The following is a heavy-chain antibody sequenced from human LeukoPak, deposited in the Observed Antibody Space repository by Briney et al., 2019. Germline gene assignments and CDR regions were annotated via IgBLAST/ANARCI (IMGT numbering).Heavy chain of an antibody. Sequence: GASVKVSCKASGYTFTGYYIHWVRQAPGQGLEWMGWINPNSGGTNYAQKFQGRVTMTRDTSISTAYMELSRLRSDDTAVYYCARAGDTSGYYYGDWFDPWGQGTLVTVSS. D-gene: IGHD3-22*01. CDR3: ARAGDTSGYYYGDWFDP. CDR1: GYTFTGYY. CDR2: INPNSGGT. V-gene: IGHV1-2*02. J-gene: IGHJ5*02.